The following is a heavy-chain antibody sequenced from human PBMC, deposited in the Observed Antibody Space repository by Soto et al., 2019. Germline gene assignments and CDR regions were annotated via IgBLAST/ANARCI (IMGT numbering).Heavy chain of an antibody. V-gene: IGHV1-18*01. CDR2: ISAYNGNT. CDR1: GYTFTTYG. J-gene: IGHJ5*02. D-gene: IGHD3-9*01. CDR3: ASVRGITIFLSAFDP. Sequence: QVQLVQSGAEVMKPGASVKVSCKASGYTFTTYGISWVRQAPGQGLEWMGWISAYNGNTKYAQKFQGRVTMTTDTSTNTAYMELRSLRSDDTAVYYCASVRGITIFLSAFDPWGQGTLVTVSS.